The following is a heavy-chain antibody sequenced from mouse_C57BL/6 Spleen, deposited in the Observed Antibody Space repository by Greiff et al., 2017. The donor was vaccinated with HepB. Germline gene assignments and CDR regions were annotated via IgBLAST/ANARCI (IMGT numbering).Heavy chain of an antibody. V-gene: IGHV1-18*01. Sequence: EVKLMESGPELVKPGASVKIPCKASGYTFTDYNMDWVKQSHGKSLEWIGDINPNNGGTIYNQKFKGKATLTVDKSSSTAYMELRSLTSEDTAVYYCARRRLLDYAMDYWGQGTSVTVSS. J-gene: IGHJ4*01. CDR1: GYTFTDYN. CDR3: ARRRLLDYAMDY. CDR2: INPNNGGT.